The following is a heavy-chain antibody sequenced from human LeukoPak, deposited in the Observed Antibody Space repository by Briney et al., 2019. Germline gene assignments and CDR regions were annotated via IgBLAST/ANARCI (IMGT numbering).Heavy chain of an antibody. Sequence: ASVKVSCKXSGYTFTSYYMHWVRQAPGQGLEWMGIINPSGGSTSYAQRFQGRVTMTRDTSTSTAYMELSSLRSEDTAVYYCARGHGYSYGKGSYFDYWGQGTLVTVSS. CDR2: INPSGGST. CDR3: ARGHGYSYGKGSYFDY. J-gene: IGHJ4*02. D-gene: IGHD5-18*01. V-gene: IGHV1-46*01. CDR1: GYTFTSYY.